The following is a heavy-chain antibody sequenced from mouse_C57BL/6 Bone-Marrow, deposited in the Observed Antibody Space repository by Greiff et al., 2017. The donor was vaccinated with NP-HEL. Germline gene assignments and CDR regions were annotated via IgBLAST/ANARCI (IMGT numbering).Heavy chain of an antibody. V-gene: IGHV2-6-1*01. CDR2: IWSDGST. CDR1: GFSLTSYG. D-gene: IGHD4-1*01. J-gene: IGHJ1*03. CDR3: ARHGGTGTEYFEV. Sequence: QVQLKESGPGLVAPSQSLSIPCTVSGFSLTSYGVHWVRQPPGKGLEWLVVIWSDGSTTYNSAIKSRLSISKDNSNSQVFLKSNSLQTDDTAMYYCARHGGTGTEYFEVWGTGTTVTVAS.